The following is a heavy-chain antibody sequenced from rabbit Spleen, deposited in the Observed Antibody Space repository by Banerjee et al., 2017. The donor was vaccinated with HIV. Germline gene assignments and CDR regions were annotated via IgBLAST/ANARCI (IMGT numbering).Heavy chain of an antibody. CDR1: GFSFSGTYY. CDR3: ARDATLGSVIYFDL. Sequence: QQQLVESGGDLVKPEGSLTLTCTASGFSFSGTYYMCWVRQAPGKGLEWIACIYLNSSGSTYYASWVNGRFTISKTSSTTVTLQMTSLTAADTATYFCARDATLGSVIYFDLWGQGTLVTVS. J-gene: IGHJ4*01. D-gene: IGHD4-2*01. V-gene: IGHV1S45*01. CDR2: IYLNSSGST.